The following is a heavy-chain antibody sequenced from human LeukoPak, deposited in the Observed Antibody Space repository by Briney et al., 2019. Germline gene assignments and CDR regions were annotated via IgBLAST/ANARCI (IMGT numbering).Heavy chain of an antibody. D-gene: IGHD3-3*01. J-gene: IGHJ6*03. Sequence: ASVKVSCKASGGTFSSYAISWVRQAPGQGLEWMGGIIPIFGTANYAQKFQGRVTITTDESTSTAYMELSSLRSEDTAVYYCATLNYDIWSGYYSYYYMDVWGKGTTVTVSS. CDR3: ATLNYDIWSGYYSYYYMDV. V-gene: IGHV1-69*05. CDR1: GGTFSSYA. CDR2: IIPIFGTA.